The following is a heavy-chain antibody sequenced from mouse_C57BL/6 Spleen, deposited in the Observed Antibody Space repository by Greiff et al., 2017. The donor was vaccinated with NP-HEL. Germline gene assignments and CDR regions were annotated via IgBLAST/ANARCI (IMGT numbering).Heavy chain of an antibody. CDR1: GYAFTNYL. CDR2: INPGSGGT. J-gene: IGHJ4*01. CDR3: ARLDYYGSSYAMDY. D-gene: IGHD1-1*01. V-gene: IGHV1-54*01. Sequence: QVQLQQSGAELVRPGTSVKVSCKASGYAFTNYLIEWVKQRPGQGLEWIGVINPGSGGTNYNEKFKGKATLTADKSSSTAYMQLSSLTSEDSAVYFCARLDYYGSSYAMDYWGQGTSVTVSS.